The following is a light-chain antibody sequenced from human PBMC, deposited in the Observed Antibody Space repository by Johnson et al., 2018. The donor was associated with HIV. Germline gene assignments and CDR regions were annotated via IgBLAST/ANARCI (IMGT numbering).Light chain of an antibody. CDR1: SSNIGNNY. Sequence: QPVLTQPPSVSAAPGQKVTISCSGSSSNIGNNYVSWYQQLPGTAPKLLIYENNKRPSGIPDRFSGSKSGTSATLGITGLQTGDEADYYFGTWDSSLSAVPYFFGTGTNVTVL. J-gene: IGLJ1*01. V-gene: IGLV1-51*02. CDR3: GTWDSSLSAVPYF. CDR2: ENN.